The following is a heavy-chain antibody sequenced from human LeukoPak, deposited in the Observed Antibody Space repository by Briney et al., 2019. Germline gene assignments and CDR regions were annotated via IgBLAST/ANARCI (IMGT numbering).Heavy chain of an antibody. CDR2: INPDSGGT. V-gene: IGHV1-2*02. D-gene: IGHD6-13*01. CDR3: ARDSSSWGDYYCGMDV. J-gene: IGHJ6*02. CDR1: GYTFTGYY. Sequence: ASVKVSCKASGYTFTGYYMNWVRQAPGQGLEWMGWINPDSGGTNYAQKFQGRVTMTRDTSISTAYMELSRLTSDDTAVYYCARDSSSWGDYYCGMDVWGQGTTVTVSS.